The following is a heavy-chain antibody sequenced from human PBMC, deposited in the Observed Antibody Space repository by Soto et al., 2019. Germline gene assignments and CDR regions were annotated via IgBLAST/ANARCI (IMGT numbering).Heavy chain of an antibody. CDR2: ISGSGNYT. J-gene: IGHJ4*02. Sequence: GSLRLSCAASGFTFSSYSMNWVRQAPGKGPEWVSSISGSGNYTHYADFLRGRFTISRDNAKTSLYLQMNSLRAEDTAVYYCAREGINNYNEYYFDSWGQGTVVTVSS. D-gene: IGHD4-4*01. CDR1: GFTFSSYS. V-gene: IGHV3-21*01. CDR3: AREGINNYNEYYFDS.